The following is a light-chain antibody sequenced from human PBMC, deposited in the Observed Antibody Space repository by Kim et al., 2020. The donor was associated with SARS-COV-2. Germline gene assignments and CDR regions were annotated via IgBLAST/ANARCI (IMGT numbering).Light chain of an antibody. Sequence: DIVLTQSPGTLSLSPGERATLSCRASQSVSRNYVAWYQQKLGQAPRLLIHGASSRATGIPLRFGGSGSGTDFSFTITRLEPEDFAVYYCLQYGSSWTFGQGTKVDIK. CDR1: QSVSRNY. CDR3: LQYGSSWT. CDR2: GAS. V-gene: IGKV3-20*01. J-gene: IGKJ1*01.